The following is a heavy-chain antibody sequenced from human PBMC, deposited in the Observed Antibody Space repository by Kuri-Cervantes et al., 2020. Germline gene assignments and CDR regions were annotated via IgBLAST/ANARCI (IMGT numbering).Heavy chain of an antibody. CDR3: ARDTGGFDYVWGSYRWNWFDP. CDR1: GYTFTGYY. D-gene: IGHD3-16*01. J-gene: IGHJ5*02. Sequence: ASVKVSCKASGYTFTGYYMHWVRQAPGQGLEWMGWINPNSGGTNYAQKFQGWVTMTRDTSISTAYMELSRLRSDDTAVYYCARDTGGFDYVWGSYRWNWFDPWGQGTLVTVSS. V-gene: IGHV1-2*04. CDR2: INPNSGGT.